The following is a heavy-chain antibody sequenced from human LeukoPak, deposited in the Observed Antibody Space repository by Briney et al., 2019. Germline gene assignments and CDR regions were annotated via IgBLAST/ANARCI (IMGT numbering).Heavy chain of an antibody. Sequence: SETLSLTCTVSGGSISSSSYYWGWIRQPPGKGLEWIGSIYYSGSTYYNPSLKSRVTISVDRSKNQFSLKLSSVTAADTAVYYCARQGYSSSWYTEYDFDYWGQGTLVTVSS. D-gene: IGHD6-13*01. V-gene: IGHV4-39*01. CDR1: GGSISSSSYY. CDR3: ARQGYSSSWYTEYDFDY. CDR2: IYYSGST. J-gene: IGHJ4*02.